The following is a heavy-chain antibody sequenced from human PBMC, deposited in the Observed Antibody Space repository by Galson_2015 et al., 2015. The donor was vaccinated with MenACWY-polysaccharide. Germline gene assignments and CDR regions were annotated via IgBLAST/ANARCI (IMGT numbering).Heavy chain of an antibody. J-gene: IGHJ6*03. CDR3: AKVMTYLYQYIDV. Sequence: AVRLSCAASGFSVSHFGMHWVRQAPSKGLEWVAVISYGGDSQYYGDSVRGRFTISTDTSNNTLYLQMTSMTTEDTAVYYCAKVMTYLYQYIDVWGQGTTLIVSS. D-gene: IGHD2-2*01. CDR2: ISYGGDSQ. CDR1: GFSVSHFG. V-gene: IGHV3-30*18.